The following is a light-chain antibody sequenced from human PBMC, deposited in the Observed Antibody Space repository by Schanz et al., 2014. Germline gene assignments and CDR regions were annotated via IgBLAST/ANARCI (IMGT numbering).Light chain of an antibody. V-gene: IGLV2-18*02. J-gene: IGLJ3*02. Sequence: QSALTQPPSVSGSPGQSVTISCTGTSSDVGRYNRVSWYQQPPGTAPKLMIYEVTKRPSGVPDRFSGSKSGNTASLTVSGLQAEDEADYYCSSYTTTRTWVFGGGTKLTVL. CDR3: SSYTTTRTWV. CDR1: SSDVGRYNR. CDR2: EVT.